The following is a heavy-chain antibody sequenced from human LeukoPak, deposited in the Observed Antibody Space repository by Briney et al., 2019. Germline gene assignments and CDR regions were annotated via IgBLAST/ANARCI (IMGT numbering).Heavy chain of an antibody. J-gene: IGHJ4*02. Sequence: GSLRLSCAASGFTFNSYAMTWVRQAPGKGLKWVSHVSGSGGITYYADSVKGRFTIFRDNSKNTLYLQMNSLRADDTAVYYCAKTTAGNSSGRNPGWPVDYWGQGALVTVSS. CDR1: GFTFNSYA. V-gene: IGHV3-23*01. CDR3: AKTTAGNSSGRNPGWPVDY. CDR2: VSGSGGIT. D-gene: IGHD6-19*01.